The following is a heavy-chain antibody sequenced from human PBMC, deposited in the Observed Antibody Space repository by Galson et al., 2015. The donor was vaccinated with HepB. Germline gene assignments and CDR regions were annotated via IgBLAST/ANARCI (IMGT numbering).Heavy chain of an antibody. CDR1: GYVFTGYF. V-gene: IGHV1-2*04. CDR3: ARLIAVAGTGGYYFDS. D-gene: IGHD6-19*01. J-gene: IGHJ4*02. CDR2: IDPNSGAT. Sequence: SVKVSCKASGYVFTGYFIHWVRQAPGQGLEWMEWIDPNSGATYYAQKFQGWATLTRDASVTTAFMDLRRLRSDDTAVYYCARLIAVAGTGGYYFDSWGQGTLVTVSS.